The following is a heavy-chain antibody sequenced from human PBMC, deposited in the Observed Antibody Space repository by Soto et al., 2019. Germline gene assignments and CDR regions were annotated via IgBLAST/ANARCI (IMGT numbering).Heavy chain of an antibody. D-gene: IGHD2-15*01. CDR3: ARVGRGSYCSGGSCYSWFDP. J-gene: IGHJ5*02. V-gene: IGHV1-2*04. CDR2: INPNSGGT. Sequence: QVQLVQSGAEVKKPGASVKVSCKASGYTFTGYYMHWVRQAPGQGLEWMGWINPNSGGTNYAQKFQGWVTMTRDTAISTAYMELSRLRSDDTAVSYCARVGRGSYCSGGSCYSWFDPWGQGTLVTVSS. CDR1: GYTFTGYY.